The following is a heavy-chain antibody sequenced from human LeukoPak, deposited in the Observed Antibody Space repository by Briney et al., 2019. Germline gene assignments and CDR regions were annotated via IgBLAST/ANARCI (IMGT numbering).Heavy chain of an antibody. Sequence: SETVPHLRCLWWVLQWLLLELDPPAPREGAGVDWGINHSGSTNYNPSLKSRVTISVDTSKNQFSLKLSSVTAADTAVYYCATSLLDYTFDYWGQGTLVTVSS. CDR2: NHSGST. J-gene: IGHJ4*02. CDR1: WVLQWLL. D-gene: IGHD4-11*01. V-gene: IGHV4-34*01. CDR3: ATSLLDYTFDY.